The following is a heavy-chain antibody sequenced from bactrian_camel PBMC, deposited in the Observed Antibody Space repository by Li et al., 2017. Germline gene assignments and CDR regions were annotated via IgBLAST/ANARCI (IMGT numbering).Heavy chain of an antibody. CDR3: ATRATRGVPLEFVD. V-gene: IGHV3S6*01. Sequence: HVQLVESGGGLVQPGGSLRLSCAASGFTLSSNWMYWVRQAPGKGLEWVSSIFTSGPNTYYADSVKGRLTISQDDAKSTLYLQMDSLKPEDTALYYCATRATRGVPLEFVDWGRGTQVTVS. CDR1: GFTLSSNW. D-gene: IGHD1*01. J-gene: IGHJ4*01. CDR2: IFTSGPNT.